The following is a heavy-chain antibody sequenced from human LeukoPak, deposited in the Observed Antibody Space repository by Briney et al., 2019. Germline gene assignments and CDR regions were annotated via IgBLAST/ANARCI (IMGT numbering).Heavy chain of an antibody. D-gene: IGHD3-3*01. J-gene: IGHJ4*02. CDR2: INPNSGGT. Sequence: GASVKVSCKASGYTFTGYFMHWVRQAPEQGLEWMGWINPNSGGTNYAQKFQGRVTMTRDTSISTAYMELSRLRSDDTAVYYCARDTDDFWSGYYFGYWGQGTLVTVSS. CDR1: GYTFTGYF. V-gene: IGHV1-2*02. CDR3: ARDTDDFWSGYYFGY.